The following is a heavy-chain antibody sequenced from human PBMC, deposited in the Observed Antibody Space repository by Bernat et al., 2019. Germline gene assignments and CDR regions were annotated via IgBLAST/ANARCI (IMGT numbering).Heavy chain of an antibody. Sequence: EVQLVESGGGLVKSGGSLRLSCAASGFTFSSYSMNWVRQAPGKGLEWVSSISSSSSYIYYADSVKGRFTISRDNAKNSLYLQMNSLRAEDTAVYYCARDTPRGCTGGVCKSYYYYYHMDVWGKGTTVTVSS. CDR1: GFTFSSYS. CDR2: ISSSSSYI. D-gene: IGHD2-8*02. CDR3: ARDTPRGCTGGVCKSYYYYYHMDV. V-gene: IGHV3-21*01. J-gene: IGHJ6*03.